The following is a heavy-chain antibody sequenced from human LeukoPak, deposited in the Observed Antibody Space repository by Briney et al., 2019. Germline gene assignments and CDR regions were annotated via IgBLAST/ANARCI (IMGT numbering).Heavy chain of an antibody. CDR2: MNPNSGNT. CDR3: ARVSLGYCSGGSCYPDY. CDR1: GYTFTSYD. D-gene: IGHD2-15*01. V-gene: IGHV1-8*01. Sequence: GASVKVSCKASGYTFTSYDIHWVRQATGQGLAWMGWMNPNSGNTGYAQKFQGRVTMTRNTSISTAYMELSSLRSEDTAVYYCARVSLGYCSGGSCYPDYWGQGTLVTVSS. J-gene: IGHJ4*02.